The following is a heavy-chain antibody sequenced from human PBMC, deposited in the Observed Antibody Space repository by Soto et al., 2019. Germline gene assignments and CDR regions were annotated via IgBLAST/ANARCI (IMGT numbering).Heavy chain of an antibody. CDR2: ISSNSATR. CDR1: GFTFSNSG. D-gene: IGHD6-6*01. CDR3: ARGGAGRPDY. Sequence: EVQLVECGGGLVQPGGSLRLSCAASGFTFSNSGMNRVRPAPGKGLAWVSYISSNSATRQYADSVKGRFTISRDKAKNSLYLQMNSLRDEDTGVYYCARGGAGRPDYWGQGTLVTVSS. J-gene: IGHJ4*02. V-gene: IGHV3-48*02.